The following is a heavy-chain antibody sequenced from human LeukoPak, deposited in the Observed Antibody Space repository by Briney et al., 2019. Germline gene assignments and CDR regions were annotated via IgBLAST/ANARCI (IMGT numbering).Heavy chain of an antibody. J-gene: IGHJ6*02. V-gene: IGHV3-30-3*01. D-gene: IGHD5-12*01. CDR3: ARVLFSGYGGPYYYGMDV. Sequence: GRPLSLSCEASGFTFSSYAMHWVRQAPGKGLEWGAIISYDGSNKYYADSVKGRFTISRDNSKNRLYLQMNILRAEDTVVYYCARVLFSGYGGPYYYGMDVWGQGTTVTVSS. CDR1: GFTFSSYA. CDR2: ISYDGSNK.